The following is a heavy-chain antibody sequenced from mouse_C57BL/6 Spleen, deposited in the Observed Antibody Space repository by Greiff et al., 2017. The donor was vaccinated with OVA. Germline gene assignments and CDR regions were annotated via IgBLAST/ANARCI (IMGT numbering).Heavy chain of an antibody. CDR2: IDPEDGET. J-gene: IGHJ3*01. Sequence: VQLQQSGAELVKPGASVKLSCTASGFNIKAYYMHWVKQRTEQGLEWIGRIDPEDGETKYAPTFQGKAPITADTSSNTASLQLSSLTSEDTAVYYCARPSYYYEFPYWGQGTLVTVSA. CDR3: ARPSYYYEFPY. CDR1: GFNIKAYY. V-gene: IGHV14-2*01. D-gene: IGHD1-1*02.